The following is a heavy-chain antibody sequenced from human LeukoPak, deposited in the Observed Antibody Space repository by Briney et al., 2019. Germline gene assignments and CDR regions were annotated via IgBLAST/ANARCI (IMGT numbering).Heavy chain of an antibody. CDR2: IRGGGAST. CDR1: GFTFSTYA. J-gene: IGHJ5*02. Sequence: GGSLRLSCAASGFTFSTYAMSWVRQAPGKGLEWVSGIRGGGASTFYADSVKGRFTISRDDSKNTLYLQMNSLKTEDTAVYYCTTGWFDPWGQGTLVTVSS. CDR3: TTGWFDP. V-gene: IGHV3-23*01.